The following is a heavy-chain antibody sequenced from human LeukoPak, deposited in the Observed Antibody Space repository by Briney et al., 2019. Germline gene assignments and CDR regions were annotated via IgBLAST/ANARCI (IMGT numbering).Heavy chain of an antibody. CDR2: INPSGGST. D-gene: IGHD2-2*01. V-gene: IGHV1-46*01. J-gene: IGHJ5*02. Sequence: ASVKVSCKASGGTFSSYAISWVRQAPGQGLEWMGIINPSGGSTSYAQKFQGRVTMTRDTSTSTVYMELSSLRSEDTAVYYCARDGCSSTVCYAGGNWFDPWGQGTLVTVSS. CDR1: GGTFSSYA. CDR3: ARDGCSSTVCYAGGNWFDP.